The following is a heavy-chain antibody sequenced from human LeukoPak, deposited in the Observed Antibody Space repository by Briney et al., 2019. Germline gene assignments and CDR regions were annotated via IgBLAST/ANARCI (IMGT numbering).Heavy chain of an antibody. CDR3: ARGLGEGYPDH. CDR1: GGSFSGFY. J-gene: IGHJ4*02. Sequence: PSETLSLTCPVHGGSFSGFYWTWMRQTPGKGPEWIGENTHAGRTAYNPSFRSRATISVDTSHSQFSLQLSSVTAADTAVYYCARGLGEGYPDHWGQGTLVTVSS. V-gene: IGHV4-34*01. CDR2: NTHAGRT. D-gene: IGHD5-24*01.